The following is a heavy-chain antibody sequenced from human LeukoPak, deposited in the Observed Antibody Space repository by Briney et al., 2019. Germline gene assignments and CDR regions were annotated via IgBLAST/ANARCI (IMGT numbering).Heavy chain of an antibody. D-gene: IGHD6-19*01. CDR3: ARVGSSGWYGGEYFDY. V-gene: IGHV1-2*02. Sequence: ASVKVSCKSSGYTFTAYYMHWVRQAPGQGLEWMGWINPNSGGTDSAQKFQGRVAMTRDTSITTAYMELSRLRSDDTAVYYCARVGSSGWYGGEYFDYWGQGTLVTVSS. CDR1: GYTFTAYY. CDR2: INPNSGGT. J-gene: IGHJ4*02.